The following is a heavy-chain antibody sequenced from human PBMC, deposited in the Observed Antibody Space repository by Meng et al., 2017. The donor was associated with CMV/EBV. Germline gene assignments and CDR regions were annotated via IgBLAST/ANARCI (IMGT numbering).Heavy chain of an antibody. CDR2: ISSSSSYI. Sequence: GESLKISCAASGFTFSSYDMHWVRQATGKGLEWVSSISSSSSYIYYADSVKGRFTISRDNAKNSLYLQMNSLRAEDTAVYYCARRRGRHSGGGSYYFDYWGQGTLVTVSS. CDR3: ARRRGRHSGGGSYYFDY. J-gene: IGHJ4*02. D-gene: IGHD4-23*01. CDR1: GFTFSSYD. V-gene: IGHV3-21*01.